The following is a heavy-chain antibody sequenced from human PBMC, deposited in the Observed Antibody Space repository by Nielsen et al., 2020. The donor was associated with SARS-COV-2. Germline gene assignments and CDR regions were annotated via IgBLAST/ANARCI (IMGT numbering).Heavy chain of an antibody. Sequence: GEFLKISCVASGFNFNTYSMNWVRQAPGKGLEWVSYISGGSATIYYADSVKGRFTISRDNVKNSLYLQLSSLSAEDTAVYYCARSPFHRSSWYGMDVWGQGTTVTVSS. CDR1: GFNFNTYS. D-gene: IGHD6-13*01. CDR3: ARSPFHRSSWYGMDV. CDR2: ISGGSATI. V-gene: IGHV3-48*01. J-gene: IGHJ6*02.